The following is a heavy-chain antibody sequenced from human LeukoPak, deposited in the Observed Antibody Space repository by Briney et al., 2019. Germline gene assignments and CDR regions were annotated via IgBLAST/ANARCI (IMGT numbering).Heavy chain of an antibody. CDR1: GFTFSDYY. J-gene: IGHJ6*03. V-gene: IGHV3-11*04. Sequence: GGSLRLSCAASGFTFSDYYMSWIRQAPGKGLEWVSYISSSGSTIYYADSVKGRFTISRDNAKNSLYLQMNSLRAEDTAVYYCARTPYDSSGYYASDYMDVWGKGTTVTVSS. CDR2: ISSSGSTI. D-gene: IGHD3-22*01. CDR3: ARTPYDSSGYYASDYMDV.